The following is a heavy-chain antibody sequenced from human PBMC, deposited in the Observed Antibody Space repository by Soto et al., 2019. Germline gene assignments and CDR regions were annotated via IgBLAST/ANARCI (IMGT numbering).Heavy chain of an antibody. CDR1: GYSFTSYW. CDR3: ARHSEDSNPSLYYYGMDV. D-gene: IGHD4-4*01. Sequence: PGESLKISCKGSGYSFTSYWIGWVRQMPGKGLEWMGIIYPGDSDTRYSPSFQGQVTISADKSISTAYLQWSSLKASDTAMYYCARHSEDSNPSLYYYGMDVWGQGTTVTVSS. CDR2: IYPGDSDT. J-gene: IGHJ6*02. V-gene: IGHV5-51*01.